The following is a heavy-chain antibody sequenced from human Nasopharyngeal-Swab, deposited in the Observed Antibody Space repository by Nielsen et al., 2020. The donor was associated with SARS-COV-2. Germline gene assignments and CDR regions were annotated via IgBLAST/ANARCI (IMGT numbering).Heavy chain of an antibody. D-gene: IGHD3-3*01. Sequence: ASVNVSCKASGYTFTRYDIHWVRQATGQGLEWMGWMNPNSGNTGYAQKFQGRVTMTRNTSISTAYMELSSLRSEDTAVYYCARLSNYDFWSGYYAYMDVWGKGTTVTVSS. V-gene: IGHV1-8*01. CDR3: ARLSNYDFWSGYYAYMDV. CDR1: GYTFTRYD. CDR2: MNPNSGNT. J-gene: IGHJ6*03.